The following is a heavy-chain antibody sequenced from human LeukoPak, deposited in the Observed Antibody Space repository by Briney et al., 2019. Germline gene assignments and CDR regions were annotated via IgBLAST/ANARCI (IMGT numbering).Heavy chain of an antibody. J-gene: IGHJ6*03. D-gene: IGHD3-9*01. CDR2: IYYSGST. CDR1: GGSISSSSYY. V-gene: IGHV4-39*07. CDR3: ARAVGYFDWPHYYMDV. Sequence: SETLSLTCTVSGGSISSSSYYWGWIRQPPGKGLEWIGSIYYSGSTYYNPSLKSRVTISVDTSKNQFSLKLSSVTAADTAVYYCARAVGYFDWPHYYMDVWGKGTTVTVPS.